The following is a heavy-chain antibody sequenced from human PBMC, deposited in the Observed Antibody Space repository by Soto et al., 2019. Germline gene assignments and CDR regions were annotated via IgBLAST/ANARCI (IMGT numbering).Heavy chain of an antibody. J-gene: IGHJ3*01. Sequence: SETLSLTCTVSGGSISDHYYMWIRQSPGKGLEYIGYIHNGGSTNYNPSLKSRVIISVDTSKNQFSLKLSSVTAADTAVYYCARVWGGAFDFWGQGTMVT. D-gene: IGHD3-10*01. CDR3: ARVWGGAFDF. V-gene: IGHV4-59*11. CDR2: IHNGGST. CDR1: GGSISDHY.